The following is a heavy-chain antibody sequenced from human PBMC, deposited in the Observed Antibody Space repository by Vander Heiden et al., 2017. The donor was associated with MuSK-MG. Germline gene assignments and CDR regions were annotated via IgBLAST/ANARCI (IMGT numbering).Heavy chain of an antibody. CDR3: TRRSYTRWFDP. D-gene: IGHD1-26*01. CDR1: GFTFGDYA. V-gene: IGHV3-49*03. CDR2: IRSKAYGGTT. Sequence: EVQLVESGGGLVQPGRSLRLSCTASGFTFGDYAMSWFRQAPGKELEWVGFIRSKAYGGTTEYAASVKGRFTISRDDSKSIAYLQMNSLKTEDTAVYYCTRRSYTRWFDPWGQGTLVTVSS. J-gene: IGHJ5*02.